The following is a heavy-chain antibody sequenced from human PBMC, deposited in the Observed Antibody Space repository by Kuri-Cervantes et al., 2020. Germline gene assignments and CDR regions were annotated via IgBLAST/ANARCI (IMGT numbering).Heavy chain of an antibody. V-gene: IGHV3-53*01. J-gene: IGHJ4*02. Sequence: GESLKISCAASGFTFSNSDMNWVRQAPGRGLEWVSVLYSGGQTYYADFARGRFTISRDNSQNTLYLQMSSLRAEDTAVYYCARGGIAIAGETADYWGQGTLVTVSS. D-gene: IGHD6-13*01. CDR1: GFTFSNSD. CDR3: ARGGIAIAGETADY. CDR2: LYSGGQT.